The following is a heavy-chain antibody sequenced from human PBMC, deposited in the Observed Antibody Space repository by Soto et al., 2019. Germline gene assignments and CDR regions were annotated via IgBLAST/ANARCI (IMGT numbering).Heavy chain of an antibody. CDR2: IIPIFGKT. Sequence: QVQLVQSGAEVKRPGSSMKVSCKASGGTFSNYAISWVRQAPGQGLEWVGGIIPIFGKTNYAQKFQGRVTITADDSTTTAYMELSSLSSGDTAVYFCARFRTFDSPFEDWGQGTLVTVSS. J-gene: IGHJ4*02. D-gene: IGHD3-9*01. V-gene: IGHV1-69*01. CDR3: ARFRTFDSPFED. CDR1: GGTFSNYA.